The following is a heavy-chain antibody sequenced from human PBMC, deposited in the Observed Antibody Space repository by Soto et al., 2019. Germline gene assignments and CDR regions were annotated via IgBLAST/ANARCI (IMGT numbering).Heavy chain of an antibody. Sequence: ASVKVSCKASGYTFTGYYMHWVRQAPGQGLEWMGWINPNSGGTNYAQKLQGWVTMTRDTSISTAYMELSRLRSDDTAVYYCARGGIVVVPAAIPAFDIWGQGTMVTVSS. CDR1: GYTFTGYY. V-gene: IGHV1-2*04. CDR2: INPNSGGT. CDR3: ARGGIVVVPAAIPAFDI. J-gene: IGHJ3*02. D-gene: IGHD2-2*01.